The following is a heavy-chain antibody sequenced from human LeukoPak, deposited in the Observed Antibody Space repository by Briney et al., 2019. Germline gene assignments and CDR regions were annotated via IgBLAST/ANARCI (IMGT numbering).Heavy chain of an antibody. CDR1: GGSFSGYY. CDR2: INHSGSN. V-gene: IGHV4-34*01. D-gene: IGHD6-13*01. Sequence: PSETLSLTCAVYGGSFSGYYWSWIRQPPGKGLEWIGEINHSGSNNYNPSLKSRVTISVDTSKNQFSLKLSSVTAADTAVYYCASRPRREYSSSWYNFDYWGQGTLVTVSS. CDR3: ASRPRREYSSSWYNFDY. J-gene: IGHJ4*02.